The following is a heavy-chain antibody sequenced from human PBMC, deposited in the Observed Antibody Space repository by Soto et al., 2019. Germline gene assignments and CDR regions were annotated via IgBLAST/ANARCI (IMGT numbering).Heavy chain of an antibody. V-gene: IGHV3-48*03. J-gene: IGHJ5*02. D-gene: IGHD6-19*01. CDR2: ISSSGSTI. CDR1: GFTFSSYE. CDR3: ARVGYSSGWDRFDP. Sequence: GGSLRLSCAASGFTFSSYEMNWVRQAPGKGLEWDSYISSSGSTIYYANSVKGRFTISRDNAKNSLYLQMNSLRAEDTAVYYCARVGYSSGWDRFDPWGQGTLVTVSS.